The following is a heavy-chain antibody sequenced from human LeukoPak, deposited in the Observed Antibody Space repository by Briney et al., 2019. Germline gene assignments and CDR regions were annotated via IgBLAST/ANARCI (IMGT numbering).Heavy chain of an antibody. CDR3: ARAPRDKYFDY. Sequence: ASVKLSCKASGYTLTSYYIHWVRQAPGQGLEWMGIINPSGGTTSCAQNFQGRLTMTWDTSTGTVYMEVSSLTSDDSAVYYCARAPRDKYFDYWGQGTLVTVSS. V-gene: IGHV1-46*01. CDR1: GYTLTSYY. J-gene: IGHJ4*02. D-gene: IGHD3-10*01. CDR2: INPSGGTT.